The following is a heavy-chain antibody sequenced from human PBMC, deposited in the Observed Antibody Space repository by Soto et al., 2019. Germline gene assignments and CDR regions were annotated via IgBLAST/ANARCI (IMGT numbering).Heavy chain of an antibody. Sequence: QVQLQQWGAGLLKPSETLSLTCAVYGGSFSGYYWSWIRQPPGKGLEWIGEINHSGSTNYNPSLKRRVTISVDTSKNQFSLKLSSVTAADTAVYYCARGGVNDYWGQGTLVTVSS. CDR2: INHSGST. CDR3: ARGGVNDY. V-gene: IGHV4-34*01. D-gene: IGHD3-10*01. CDR1: GGSFSGYY. J-gene: IGHJ4*02.